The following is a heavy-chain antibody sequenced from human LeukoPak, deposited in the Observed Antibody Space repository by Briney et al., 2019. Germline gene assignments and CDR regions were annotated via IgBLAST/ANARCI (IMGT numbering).Heavy chain of an antibody. CDR3: AREQSIAAREDAFDI. V-gene: IGHV3-9*01. CDR1: GFTFDDYA. Sequence: PGRSLRLSCAASGFTFDDYAMHWVRQAPGKGLEWVSGISWNSGSIGYADSVKGRFTISRDNAKNSLYLQMNSLRAEDTAVYYCAREQSIAAREDAFDIWGQGTMVTVSS. J-gene: IGHJ3*02. CDR2: ISWNSGSI. D-gene: IGHD6-6*01.